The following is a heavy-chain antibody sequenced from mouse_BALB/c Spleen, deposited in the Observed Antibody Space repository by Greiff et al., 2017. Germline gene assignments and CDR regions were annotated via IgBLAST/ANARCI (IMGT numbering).Heavy chain of an antibody. CDR1: GFTFSSYG. V-gene: IGHV5-6-3*01. Sequence: VQLKESGGGLVQPGGSLKLSCAASGFTFSSYGMSWVRQTPDKRLELVATINSNGGSTYYPDSVKGRFTISRDNAKNTLYLQMSSLKSEDTAMYYCAREYYYGRDYAMDYWGQGTSVTVSS. J-gene: IGHJ4*01. CDR3: AREYYYGRDYAMDY. CDR2: INSNGGST. D-gene: IGHD1-1*01.